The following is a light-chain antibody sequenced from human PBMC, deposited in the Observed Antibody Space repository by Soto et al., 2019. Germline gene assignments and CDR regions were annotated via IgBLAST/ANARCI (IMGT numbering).Light chain of an antibody. V-gene: IGKV4-1*01. CDR1: QSVLYSSNNNNY. CDR2: WAS. J-gene: IGKJ1*01. CDR3: HQYINAPWT. Sequence: DFVMTQSPDSLAVSLGERATINCKSSQSVLYSSNNNNYLSWYQQKPGQPPKLLIYWASTRESGVPDRFTGSGSGTDFTLTSSGLEAEDVAVYYCHQYINAPWTFGQGTKVEIK.